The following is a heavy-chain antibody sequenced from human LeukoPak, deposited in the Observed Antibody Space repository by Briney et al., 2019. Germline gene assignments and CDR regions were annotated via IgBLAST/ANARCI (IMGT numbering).Heavy chain of an antibody. CDR2: ISYDGTNE. CDR3: AKTLLWFGELLHDADY. V-gene: IGHV3-30*04. D-gene: IGHD3-10*01. Sequence: HPGGSLRLSCAASGFTFSSYAMHWVRQAPGKGLEWVAFISYDGTNEYYADSVRGRFTISRDNSKNTLYLQMNSLRAEDTAVYYCAKTLLWFGELLHDADYWGQGTLVTVSS. J-gene: IGHJ4*02. CDR1: GFTFSSYA.